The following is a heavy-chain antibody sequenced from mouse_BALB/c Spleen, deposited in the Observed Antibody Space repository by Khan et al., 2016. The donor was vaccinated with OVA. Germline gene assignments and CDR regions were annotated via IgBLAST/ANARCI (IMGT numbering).Heavy chain of an antibody. Sequence: EVQLEESGPDLVKPGASVKMSCKASGYTFTNYVMHWVKQKPGQGLEWIGYINPDNDGIRYNEKFKDKATLTSDKSSSTAYLELSSLTSEDSAVYYCAREASNWDFSVAYWGQGTLVTVSA. CDR2: INPDNDGI. J-gene: IGHJ3*01. D-gene: IGHD4-1*01. CDR1: GYTFTNYV. CDR3: AREASNWDFSVAY. V-gene: IGHV1S136*01.